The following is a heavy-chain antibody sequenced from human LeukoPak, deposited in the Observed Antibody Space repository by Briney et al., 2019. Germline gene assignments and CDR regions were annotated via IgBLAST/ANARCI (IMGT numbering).Heavy chain of an antibody. V-gene: IGHV1-69*05. CDR2: IIPIFGTA. CDR1: GGTFSSYA. J-gene: IGHJ4*02. D-gene: IGHD5-24*01. CDR3: ARASRWLPYYFDY. Sequence: SVKVSCKASGGTFSSYAICWVPQAPGYWLEWMGRIIPIFGTANYAQKFQGRVTITTDESTSTAYMELSSLRSEDTAVYYCARASRWLPYYFDYWGQGTLVTVSS.